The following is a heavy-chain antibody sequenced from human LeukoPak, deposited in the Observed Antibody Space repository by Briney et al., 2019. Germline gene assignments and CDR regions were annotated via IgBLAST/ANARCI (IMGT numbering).Heavy chain of an antibody. CDR3: AKAQYSGSYLRLDAFDI. CDR2: ISGSGGST. D-gene: IGHD1-26*01. V-gene: IGHV3-23*01. Sequence: GGSLRLSCAASGFTFSSYAMSWVRQALGKGLEWVSAISGSGGSTYYADSVKGRFTISRDNSKNTLYLQMNSLRAEDTAVYYCAKAQYSGSYLRLDAFDIWGQGTMVTVSS. CDR1: GFTFSSYA. J-gene: IGHJ3*02.